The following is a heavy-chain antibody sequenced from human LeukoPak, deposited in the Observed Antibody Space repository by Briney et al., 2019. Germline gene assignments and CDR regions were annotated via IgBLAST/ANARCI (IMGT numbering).Heavy chain of an antibody. V-gene: IGHV4-34*01. J-gene: IGHJ4*02. CDR1: GGSFSGYY. CDR3: ARGRYSSGWYWPYYFDY. D-gene: IGHD6-19*01. CDR2: INHSGST. Sequence: SETLSLTCAVYGGSFSGYYWSWIRQPPGKGLEWIGEINHSGSTNYNPSLKSRVTISVDTSKDQFSLKLGSVTAADTAVYYCARGRYSSGWYWPYYFDYWGQGTLVTVSS.